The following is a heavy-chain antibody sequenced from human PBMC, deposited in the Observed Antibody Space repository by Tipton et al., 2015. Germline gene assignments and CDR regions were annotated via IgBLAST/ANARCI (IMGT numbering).Heavy chain of an antibody. CDR2: ISFDGSNK. V-gene: IGHV3-30*03. Sequence: RSLRLSCVASGLTFSAYWMSWVRQAPGKGLEWVALISFDGSNKYYGDSVKGRFTISRDNSKNTLYLQMNSLRADDTAVYYCARSWGTTVDTEYFQYWGQGTLVTVPS. J-gene: IGHJ1*01. CDR3: ARSWGTTVDTEYFQY. CDR1: GLTFSAYW. D-gene: IGHD1-7*01.